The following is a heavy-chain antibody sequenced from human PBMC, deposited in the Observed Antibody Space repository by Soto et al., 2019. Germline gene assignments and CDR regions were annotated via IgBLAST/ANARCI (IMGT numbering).Heavy chain of an antibody. Sequence: SETLSLTCSVSGGSITSGDYYWSWIRQPPGKGLEWIGYIYYSGSTYYNPSLKSRVTISVDTSKNQFSLKLSSVTAADTAVYYCARRYGDYFDFWGQGTLVTVSS. D-gene: IGHD4-17*01. CDR1: GGSITSGDYY. CDR3: ARRYGDYFDF. CDR2: IYYSGST. V-gene: IGHV4-30-4*01. J-gene: IGHJ4*02.